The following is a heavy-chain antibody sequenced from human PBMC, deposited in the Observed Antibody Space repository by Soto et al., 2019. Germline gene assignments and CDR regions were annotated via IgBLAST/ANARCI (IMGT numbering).Heavy chain of an antibody. CDR2: IIPILGIA. J-gene: IGHJ5*02. D-gene: IGHD6-13*01. V-gene: IGHV1-69*04. CDR3: ARDSRPYSSTFDP. Sequence: SVKVSCKASGGTFSSYTISWVRQAPGQGLEWMGRIIPILGIANYAQKFQGRVTITADKSTSTAYMELSSLRSEDTAVYYCARDSRPYSSTFDPWGQGTLVTVSS. CDR1: GGTFSSYT.